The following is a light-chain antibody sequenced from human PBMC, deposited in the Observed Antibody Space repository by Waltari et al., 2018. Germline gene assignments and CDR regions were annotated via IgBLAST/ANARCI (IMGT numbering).Light chain of an antibody. Sequence: QSALTQPASVSGSPGQSITISCSGTDSDVGAYYFFSWYQQHPGKAPHLIIYEVSNRPSGISNRFSASKSGNTASRTISGLQAEDEADYYCSSYTTSSAPGVFGTGTRVTVL. J-gene: IGLJ1*01. CDR2: EVS. CDR1: DSDVGAYYF. V-gene: IGLV2-14*01. CDR3: SSYTTSSAPGV.